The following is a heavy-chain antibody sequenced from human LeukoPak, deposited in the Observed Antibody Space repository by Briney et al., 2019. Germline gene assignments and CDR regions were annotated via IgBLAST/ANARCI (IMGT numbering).Heavy chain of an antibody. CDR1: GFTFVTYV. V-gene: IGHV3-30*18. Sequence: AGGSLRLSCAASGFTFVTYVMHWVRQAPGKGLEWVAVTSNDGRNVHYADSVKGRFTVSRDNSKNTLYLQMNSLRAEDTAVYFCAKDRRQYFYGPGSYFDYWGQGTLVTVSS. J-gene: IGHJ4*02. CDR2: TSNDGRNV. CDR3: AKDRRQYFYGPGSYFDY. D-gene: IGHD3-10*01.